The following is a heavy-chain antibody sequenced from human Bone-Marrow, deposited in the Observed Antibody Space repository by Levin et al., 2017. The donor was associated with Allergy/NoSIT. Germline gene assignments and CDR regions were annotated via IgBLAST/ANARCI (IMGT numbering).Heavy chain of an antibody. CDR3: ARNRPETANGY. CDR2: IYSNGDI. Sequence: SCAASGVTVSNNYMTWVRQPPGKGLELVSLIYSNGDIHYADSVKGRFIISRDSSKNTVYLQMNSVRTEDTAVYYCARNRPETANGYWGQGTLVTVSS. V-gene: IGHV3-66*01. J-gene: IGHJ4*02. D-gene: IGHD1-14*01. CDR1: GVTVSNNY.